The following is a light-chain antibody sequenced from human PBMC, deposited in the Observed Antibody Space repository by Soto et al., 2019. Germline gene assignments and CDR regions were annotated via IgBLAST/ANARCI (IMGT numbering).Light chain of an antibody. CDR3: CSYTRTTTHYF. J-gene: IGLJ1*01. CDR2: EVR. CDR1: SSDIGDYDY. Sequence: QSVLTQPACVSGSPGQSITISCTGTSSDIGDYDYVSWYQQRPGKAPKLMIYEVRYRPSGVSNRFSGSKSGNTASLTISGLQAEDEADYYCCSYTRTTTHYFFGIAPNVTLL. V-gene: IGLV2-14*01.